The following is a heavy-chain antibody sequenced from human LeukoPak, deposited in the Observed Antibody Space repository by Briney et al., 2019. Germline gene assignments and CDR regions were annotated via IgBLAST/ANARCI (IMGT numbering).Heavy chain of an antibody. J-gene: IGHJ6*03. Sequence: GASVKVSFKSSVYTFTSYGISWVRQAPGQGLEWMGWNSAYNGNTKYAQKLQGRVTMTTDTSTSTAYMELRSLRSDDTAVYYCARTYYDFWSGLNYCYYMDVWGKGTTVTVSS. CDR3: ARTYYDFWSGLNYCYYMDV. V-gene: IGHV1-18*01. CDR2: NSAYNGNT. D-gene: IGHD3-3*01. CDR1: VYTFTSYG.